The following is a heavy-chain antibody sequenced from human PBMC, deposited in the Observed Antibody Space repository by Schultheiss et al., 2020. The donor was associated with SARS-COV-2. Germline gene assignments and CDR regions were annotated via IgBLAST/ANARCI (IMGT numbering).Heavy chain of an antibody. V-gene: IGHV1-18*01. Sequence: ASVKVSCKASGYTFTSYAMNWVRQAPGQGLEWMGWISAYNGNTNYAQKLQGRVTMTTDTSTSTAYMELRSLRSDDTAVYYCARVYCSSTSCYYYFDYWGQGTLVTVSS. CDR2: ISAYNGNT. CDR3: ARVYCSSTSCYYYFDY. CDR1: GYTFTSYA. D-gene: IGHD2-2*01. J-gene: IGHJ4*02.